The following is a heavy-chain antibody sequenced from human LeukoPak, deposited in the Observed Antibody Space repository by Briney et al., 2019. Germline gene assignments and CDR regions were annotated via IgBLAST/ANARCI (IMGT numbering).Heavy chain of an antibody. Sequence: GGPLRLSCAASGFIFDDYGMSWVRQAPGKGLEWVSGINWNGGSTGYADSVKGRFTISRDNAKNSLYLQMNSLRAEDTALYYCARAHYSGSFGYWGQGTLVTVSS. CDR1: GFIFDDYG. V-gene: IGHV3-20*04. J-gene: IGHJ4*02. D-gene: IGHD1-26*01. CDR2: INWNGGST. CDR3: ARAHYSGSFGY.